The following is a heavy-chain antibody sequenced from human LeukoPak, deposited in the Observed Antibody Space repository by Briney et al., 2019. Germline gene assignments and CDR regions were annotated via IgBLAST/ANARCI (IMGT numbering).Heavy chain of an antibody. CDR3: ASGPEGRDY. V-gene: IGHV4-59*07. CDR1: GGSISSFY. J-gene: IGHJ4*02. D-gene: IGHD1-14*01. CDR2: IHHSGGT. Sequence: SDTLSLTCTVSGGSISSFYWSWIRQPPGKELEWIGHIHHSGGTNYNPSLKSRVSISLDMSKNQFSLKLNSVTAADTAMYYCASGPEGRDYWGQGTLVTVSS.